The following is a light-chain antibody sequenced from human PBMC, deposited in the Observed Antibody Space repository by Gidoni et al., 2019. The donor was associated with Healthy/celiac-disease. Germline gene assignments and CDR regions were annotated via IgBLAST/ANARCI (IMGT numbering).Light chain of an antibody. CDR1: SGHSSYA. Sequence: QIVLTHSPSAPASLGASVTLTCNLSSGHSSYAIAWHQQQPEQGHRSLMKLNSDGSPRKGDAIPVRFSGSSSGAERYLTISSLPSGGEAVYYCQTWGTGSVVFGGGTKLTVL. CDR2: LNSDGSP. V-gene: IGLV4-69*01. J-gene: IGLJ2*01. CDR3: QTWGTGSVV.